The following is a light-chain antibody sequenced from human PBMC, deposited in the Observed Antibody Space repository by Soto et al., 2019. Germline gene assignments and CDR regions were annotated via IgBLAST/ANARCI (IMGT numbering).Light chain of an antibody. V-gene: IGLV1-44*01. CDR1: GSNIGENA. Sequence: QSVLTQPPSASGTPGQTVTISCYGSGSNIGENAVNWYQHLPGTAPQLLIYSNALRPSGVPHRFSGSKSGTAGSLAISGLQSEDEAHYYCAAWDDSLKAMLFGGGTKVTVL. J-gene: IGLJ3*02. CDR2: SNA. CDR3: AAWDDSLKAML.